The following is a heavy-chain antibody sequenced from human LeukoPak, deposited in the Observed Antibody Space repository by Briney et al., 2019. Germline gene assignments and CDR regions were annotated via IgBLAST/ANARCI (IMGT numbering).Heavy chain of an antibody. CDR1: GFSFDSYG. D-gene: IGHD1-26*01. CDR3: ARASGSYKGDY. J-gene: IGHJ4*02. CDR2: ISSSSSYI. Sequence: GGSLRLSCAASGFSFDSYGLSWVRQAPGKGLEWVSSISSSSSYIYYADSVKGRFTISRDNAKNSLYLQMNSLRAEDTAVYYCARASGSYKGDYWGQGTLVTVSS. V-gene: IGHV3-21*01.